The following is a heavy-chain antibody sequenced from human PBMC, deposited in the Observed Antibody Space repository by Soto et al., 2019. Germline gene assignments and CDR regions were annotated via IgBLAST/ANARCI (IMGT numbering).Heavy chain of an antibody. CDR3: ARTVGPFDY. J-gene: IGHJ4*02. D-gene: IGHD4-17*01. Sequence: GGSLRLSCAASGFIFSTYGMHWVRQAPGKGLEWVAVIWYDGSNKYYADSVKGRFTISRDNSKNTLYLQMNSLRAEHTAVYYCARTVGPFDYWGQGALVTVSA. V-gene: IGHV3-33*01. CDR2: IWYDGSNK. CDR1: GFIFSTYG.